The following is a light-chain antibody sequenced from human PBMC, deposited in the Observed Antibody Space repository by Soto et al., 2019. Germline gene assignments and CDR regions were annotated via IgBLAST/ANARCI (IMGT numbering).Light chain of an antibody. CDR1: QTISSW. V-gene: IGKV1-5*01. J-gene: IGKJ5*01. CDR2: DAS. CDR3: QQYNSYSIT. Sequence: DIQMTQSPATLSGSVGDRVTITCRASQTISSWLAWYQQKPGQAPKVLIYDASTLERGVPSRFSGSGSGTEFTLTISSLQPDDSAIYYYQQYNSYSITFGQGTRLEIK.